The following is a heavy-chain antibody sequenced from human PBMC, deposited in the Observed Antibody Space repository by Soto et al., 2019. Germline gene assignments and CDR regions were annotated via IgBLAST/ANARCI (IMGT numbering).Heavy chain of an antibody. J-gene: IGHJ4*01. Sequence: EVQRLESGGGLVQPGGSLRLSCVASGFPFSGYARSWVRQAPGKGLVWVSAITATGVSIYYADSVRGRFTISRDNSKNTLYLQMSNLRAEDTARYYCAKDSIPYSSSCDFDYWGRGALVTVSS. CDR2: ITATGVSI. CDR3: AKDSIPYSSSCDFDY. D-gene: IGHD6-6*01. CDR1: GFPFSGYA. V-gene: IGHV3-23*01.